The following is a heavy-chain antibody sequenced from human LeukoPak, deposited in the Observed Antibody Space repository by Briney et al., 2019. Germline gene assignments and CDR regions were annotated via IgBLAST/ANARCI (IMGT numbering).Heavy chain of an antibody. V-gene: IGHV4-59*01. CDR2: IYYSGST. CDR1: GGSISSYY. Sequence: SETLSLTCTVSGGSISSYYWSWIRQPPGKGLEWIGYIYYSGSTNYNPSLKSRVTISVDTSKNQFSLKLSSVTAADTAVYYCARMSGLWFYYPFDYWGQGTLVTVSS. J-gene: IGHJ4*02. D-gene: IGHD5-18*01. CDR3: ARMSGLWFYYPFDY.